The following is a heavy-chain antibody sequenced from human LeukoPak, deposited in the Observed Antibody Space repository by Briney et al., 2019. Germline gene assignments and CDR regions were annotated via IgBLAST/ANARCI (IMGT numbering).Heavy chain of an antibody. V-gene: IGHV3-23*01. CDR2: ISGSGGST. J-gene: IGHJ6*02. CDR3: AKGAGYCSSTSCLGAYYYGMDV. Sequence: GGSLRLSCAASGFTFRSYAMSWVRQAPGKGLEWVSAISGSGGSTYYADSVKGRFTISRDNSKNTLYLQMNSLRAEDTAVYYCAKGAGYCSSTSCLGAYYYGMDVWGRGTTVTVSS. D-gene: IGHD2-2*01. CDR1: GFTFRSYA.